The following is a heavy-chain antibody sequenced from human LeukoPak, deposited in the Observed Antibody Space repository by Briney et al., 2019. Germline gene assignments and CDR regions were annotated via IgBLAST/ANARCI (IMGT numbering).Heavy chain of an antibody. Sequence: PGRSLRLSCAGSGFIFNNYAMHWVRQPPAKGLEWVSGISWNSGSKDYADSVKGRFTISRDNAKNSLYLQMNSLRVEDTAFYYCAKDNRRHYTSGPNPDSLHWGQGALVTVSS. CDR2: ISWNSGSK. CDR1: GFIFNNYA. D-gene: IGHD6-19*01. J-gene: IGHJ4*02. CDR3: AKDNRRHYTSGPNPDSLH. V-gene: IGHV3-9*01.